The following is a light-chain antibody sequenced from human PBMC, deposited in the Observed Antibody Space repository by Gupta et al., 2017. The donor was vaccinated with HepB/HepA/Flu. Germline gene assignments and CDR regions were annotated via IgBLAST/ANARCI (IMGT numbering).Light chain of an antibody. CDR3: QQYYSTWT. CDR1: QSVLYSPNNKNY. CDR2: WAS. Sequence: DIVITQSPASLAVSLGERATINCKSSQSVLYSPNNKNYLAWYQQKPGQPPKLPIYWASTRESGVPDRVSGSGSGTDFTLTISSLEAEDVAVYYCQQYYSTWTFGQGTKVEIK. V-gene: IGKV4-1*01. J-gene: IGKJ1*01.